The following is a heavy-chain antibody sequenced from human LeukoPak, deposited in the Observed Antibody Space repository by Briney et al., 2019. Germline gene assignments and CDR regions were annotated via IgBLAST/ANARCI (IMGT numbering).Heavy chain of an antibody. J-gene: IGHJ3*02. CDR1: GGSISSYY. CDR3: ARRPLATYYDILTGSRNQNAFDI. Sequence: PSETLSLTCTVSGGSISSYYWSWIRQPAGKGLEWIGRIYTSGSTNYNPSLKSRVTMSVDTSRNQFSLKLSSVTAADTAVYYCARRPLATYYDILTGSRNQNAFDIWGQGTMVTVSS. CDR2: IYTSGST. D-gene: IGHD3-9*01. V-gene: IGHV4-4*07.